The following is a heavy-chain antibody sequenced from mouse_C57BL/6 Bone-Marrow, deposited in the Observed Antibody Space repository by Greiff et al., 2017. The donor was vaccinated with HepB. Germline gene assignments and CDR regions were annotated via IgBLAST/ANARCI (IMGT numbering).Heavy chain of an antibody. V-gene: IGHV5-4*01. CDR1: GFTFSSYA. CDR3: ARDLLPYFDY. J-gene: IGHJ2*01. Sequence: EVKLVESGGGLVKPGGSLKLSCAASGFTFSSYAMSWVRQTPEKRLEWVATISDGGSYTYYPDNVKVRFTISRDNAKNNLYLQMSHLKSEDTAMYYCARDLLPYFDYWGQGTTLTVSS. CDR2: ISDGGSYT. D-gene: IGHD1-1*01.